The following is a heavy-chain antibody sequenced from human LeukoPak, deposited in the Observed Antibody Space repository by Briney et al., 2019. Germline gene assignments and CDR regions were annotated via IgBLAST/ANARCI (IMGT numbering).Heavy chain of an antibody. Sequence: GGSLRLSCAASGFTFSSYWMSWVRQAPGKGLEWVASIKQDGSEKYYVDSVKGRFSISRDNAKNSLYLQMNSLRAEDTAVYYCARAKSVGWYTEYFQHWGQGTLVTVSS. CDR1: GFTFSSYW. CDR3: ARAKSVGWYTEYFQH. CDR2: IKQDGSEK. D-gene: IGHD2-15*01. V-gene: IGHV3-7*05. J-gene: IGHJ1*01.